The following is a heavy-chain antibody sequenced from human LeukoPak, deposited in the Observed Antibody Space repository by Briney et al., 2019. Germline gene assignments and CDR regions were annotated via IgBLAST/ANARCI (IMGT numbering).Heavy chain of an antibody. J-gene: IGHJ4*02. D-gene: IGHD5-24*01. CDR1: GYIFTAYY. CDR3: TRVGDGYPD. CDR2: IKANSGDT. V-gene: IGHV1-2*02. Sequence: ASVKVSCKASGYIFTAYYLHWVRQAPGQGPEWMGWIKANSGDTNYAQKFQGRVTMTRDTSISTVYMELSRLTSDDTAVYYCTRVGDGYPDWGQGTLVTVSS.